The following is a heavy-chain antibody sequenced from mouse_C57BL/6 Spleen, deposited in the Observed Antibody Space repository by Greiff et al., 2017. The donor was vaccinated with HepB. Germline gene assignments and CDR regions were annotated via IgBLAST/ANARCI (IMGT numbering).Heavy chain of an antibody. CDR3: TAGGFDY. Sequence: EVQGVVSGGRLVQPGGSMKLSCVASGFTFSNYWMNWVRQSPEKGLEWVAQIRLKSDNYATHYAESVKGRFTISRDGSKRSVYLQMYNFRAEDTGMYYCTAGGFDYWGQGTTLAVSS. J-gene: IGHJ2*01. CDR1: GFTFSNYW. V-gene: IGHV6-3*01. CDR2: IRLKSDNYAT.